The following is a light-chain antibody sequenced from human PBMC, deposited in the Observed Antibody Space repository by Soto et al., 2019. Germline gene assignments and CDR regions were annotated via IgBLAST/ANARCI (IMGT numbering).Light chain of an antibody. V-gene: IGKV1-39*01. Sequence: DIQMTQSPSSLSASVGDRVTISCRASQSVNKYLNWYQPKPGNVPTLLIYAATTLQGGVPSRFNGSGFGTDFTVTISNLQPEDFATYYCQQSFSTPLSFGGGTKVEIK. CDR3: QQSFSTPLS. CDR2: AAT. J-gene: IGKJ4*01. CDR1: QSVNKY.